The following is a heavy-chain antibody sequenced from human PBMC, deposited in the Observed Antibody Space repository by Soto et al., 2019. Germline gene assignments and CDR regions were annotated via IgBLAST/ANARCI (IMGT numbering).Heavy chain of an antibody. D-gene: IGHD6-19*01. CDR3: TTVPISRDPTTDPPGFAVSG. J-gene: IGHJ4*02. CDR1: GFTFSNAW. V-gene: IGHV3-15*01. CDR2: IKSKTDGGTT. Sequence: PGGSLRLSCAASGFTFSNAWMSWVRQAPGKGLEWVGRIKSKTDGGTTDYAAPVKGRFTISRDDSKNTLYLQMNSLKTEDTAVYYCTTVPISRDPTTDPPGFAVSGWGQGTLVTVSS.